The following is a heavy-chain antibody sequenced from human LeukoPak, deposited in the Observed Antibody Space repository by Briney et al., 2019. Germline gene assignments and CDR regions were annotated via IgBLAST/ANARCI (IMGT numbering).Heavy chain of an antibody. V-gene: IGHV4-4*07. D-gene: IGHD6-19*01. CDR3: ARSRAVAGWLNY. CDR1: GGSFRNYY. J-gene: IGHJ4*02. CDR2: IYTTGST. Sequence: PSETLSLTCTVSGGSFRNYYWTWVRQPAGKGLEWIGRIYTTGSTNYNPSLKSRVTMSVDTSKNQFSLKLSSVTAADTAVYYCARSRAVAGWLNYWGQGTLVTVSS.